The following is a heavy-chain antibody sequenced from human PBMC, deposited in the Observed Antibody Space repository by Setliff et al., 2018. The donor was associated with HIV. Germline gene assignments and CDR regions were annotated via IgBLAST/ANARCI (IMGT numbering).Heavy chain of an antibody. D-gene: IGHD1-26*01. V-gene: IGHV4-4*02. CDR2: IYHSGST. CDR3: AREAVLFGGSYRFDY. J-gene: IGHJ4*02. CDR1: SGSISSSNW. Sequence: SETLSLTCAVSSGSISSSNWWSWVRQPPGKGLEWIGEIYHSGSTNYNPSLKSRVTMSVGKSKNQFSLKLRSVTAADTAVYYCAREAVLFGGSYRFDYWGQGTLVTVSS.